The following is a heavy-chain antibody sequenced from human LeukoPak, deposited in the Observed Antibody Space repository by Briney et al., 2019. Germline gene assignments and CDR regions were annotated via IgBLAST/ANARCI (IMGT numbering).Heavy chain of an antibody. CDR2: IIPILGIA. CDR1: GGTFSSYA. D-gene: IGHD3-22*01. J-gene: IGHJ4*02. Sequence: ASVKVSCKASGGTFSSYAISWVRQAPGQGLEWMGRIIPILGIANYAQKFQGRVTITADKSTSTAYMELSSLRSEDTAVYYCARDFAVWGDPQQSSGYAIDYWGQGTLVTVSS. V-gene: IGHV1-69*04. CDR3: ARDFAVWGDPQQSSGYAIDY.